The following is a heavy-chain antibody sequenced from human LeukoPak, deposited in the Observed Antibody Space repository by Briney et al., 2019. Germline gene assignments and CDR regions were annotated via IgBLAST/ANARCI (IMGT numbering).Heavy chain of an antibody. CDR2: ISAYNGNT. D-gene: IGHD1-26*01. Sequence: VASVKVSCKASGGTFSSYAISWVRQAPGQGLEWMGWISAYNGNTNYVQKLQGRVTMTTDTSTSTAYMELRSLRSDDTAVYYCARSGSGSYYYYMDVWGKGTTVTVSS. CDR3: ARSGSGSYYYYMDV. V-gene: IGHV1-18*01. CDR1: GGTFSSYA. J-gene: IGHJ6*03.